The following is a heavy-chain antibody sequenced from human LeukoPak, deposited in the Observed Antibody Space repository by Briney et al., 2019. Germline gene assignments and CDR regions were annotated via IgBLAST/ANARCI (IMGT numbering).Heavy chain of an antibody. V-gene: IGHV3-43*01. Sequence: GGSLRLSCAASGFTFDDYTMHWVRQAPGKGLEWVSLISWDGGSTYYADSVKGRFTISRDNSKNSLYLQMNSLRTEDTVLYYCAKDGGGEWLSRFDYWGQGTLVTVSS. CDR1: GFTFDDYT. D-gene: IGHD6-19*01. J-gene: IGHJ4*02. CDR3: AKDGGGEWLSRFDY. CDR2: ISWDGGST.